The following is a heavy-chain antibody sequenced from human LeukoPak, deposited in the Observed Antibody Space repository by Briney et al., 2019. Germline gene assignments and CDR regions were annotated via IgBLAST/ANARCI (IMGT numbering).Heavy chain of an antibody. CDR1: GGSISSSNW. Sequence: SETLSLTCAVSGGSISSSNWWSWVRQPPGKGLEWIGSIYNSGSTYYNPSLKSRVTVSVDTSKNQLSLKVNSVTAADTAVYYCARQDYYEKSGYYYFDHWGQGTLVTVSS. D-gene: IGHD3-22*01. V-gene: IGHV4-39*01. J-gene: IGHJ4*02. CDR3: ARQDYYEKSGYYYFDH. CDR2: IYNSGST.